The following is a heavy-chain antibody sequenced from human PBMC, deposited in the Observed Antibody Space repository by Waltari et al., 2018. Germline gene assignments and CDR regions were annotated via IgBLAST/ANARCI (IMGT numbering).Heavy chain of an antibody. J-gene: IGHJ6*04. CDR2: ISSNSSSM. D-gene: IGHD3-16*01. CDR3: ARDGVMDV. CDR1: GFTLSDYS. Sequence: EVQLVESGGGLVQPGGSLRLSCAASGFTLSDYSMHWVRQAPGKGLEWISYISSNSSSMFYADSVKGRFTISRDNAKKSLNLQMNNLRDEDTAVYYCARDGVMDVWGKGTTVTVSS. V-gene: IGHV3-48*02.